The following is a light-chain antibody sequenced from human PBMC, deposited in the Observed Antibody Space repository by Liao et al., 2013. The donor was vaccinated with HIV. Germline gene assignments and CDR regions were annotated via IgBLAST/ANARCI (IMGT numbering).Light chain of an antibody. CDR3: QAWDSSTAV. CDR2: QDT. Sequence: SYELTQPRSVSVSPGQTASISCSGDKLGDKYVSWYQQKPGQSPALVIYQDTKRPSGIPERFSGSNSGNTATLTISGTQAMDEADYYCQAWDSSTAVFGGGTKLTVL. J-gene: IGLJ3*02. CDR1: KLGDKY. V-gene: IGLV3-1*01.